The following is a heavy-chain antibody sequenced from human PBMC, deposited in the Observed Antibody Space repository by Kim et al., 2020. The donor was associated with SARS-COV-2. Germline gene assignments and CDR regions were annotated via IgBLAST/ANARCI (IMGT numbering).Heavy chain of an antibody. CDR2: INHSGST. D-gene: IGHD6-13*01. CDR1: GGSFSGYY. J-gene: IGHJ4*02. V-gene: IGHV4-34*01. CDR3: ARGLLNRIAAAGFDY. Sequence: SETLSLTCAVYGGSFSGYYWSWIRQPPGKGLEWIGEINHSGSTNYNPSLKSRVTISVDTSKNQFSLKLSSVTAADTAVYYCARGLLNRIAAAGFDYWGQGTLVTVSS.